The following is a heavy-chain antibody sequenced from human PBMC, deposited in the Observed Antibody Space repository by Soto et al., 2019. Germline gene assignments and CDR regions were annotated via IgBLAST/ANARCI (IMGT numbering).Heavy chain of an antibody. Sequence: GGSLRLSCAASGFTFSNAWMSWVRQAPGKGLEWVGRIKSKTDGGTTDYAAPVKGRFTISRDDSKNTLYLQMNSLKTEDTAVYYCTTDSGITGTLDYWGQGTLVTVSS. V-gene: IGHV3-15*01. J-gene: IGHJ4*02. CDR3: TTDSGITGTLDY. D-gene: IGHD1-7*01. CDR2: IKSKTDGGTT. CDR1: GFTFSNAW.